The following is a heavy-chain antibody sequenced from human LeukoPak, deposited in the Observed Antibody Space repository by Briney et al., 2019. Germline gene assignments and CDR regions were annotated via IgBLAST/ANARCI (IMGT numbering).Heavy chain of an antibody. J-gene: IGHJ4*02. CDR3: ARGERSYYYGSGSYDY. CDR1: GFTFSSYS. V-gene: IGHV3-48*04. D-gene: IGHD3-10*01. CDR2: ISSSSSTI. Sequence: GGSLRLSCAASGFTFSSYSMNWVRQAPGKGLEWVSYISSSSSTIYYADSVKGRFTISRDNAKNSLYLQMNSLRAEDTAVYYCARGERSYYYGSGSYDYWGQGTLVTVSS.